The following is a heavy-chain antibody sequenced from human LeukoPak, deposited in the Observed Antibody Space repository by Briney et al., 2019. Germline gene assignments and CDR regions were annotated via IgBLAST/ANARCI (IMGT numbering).Heavy chain of an antibody. V-gene: IGHV1-69*05. J-gene: IGHJ6*03. CDR2: IIPIFGTA. D-gene: IGHD4-17*01. CDR1: GGTFSSYA. Sequence: SVKVSCKASGGTFSSYAISWVRQAPGQGLEWMGGIIPIFGTANYAQKFQGRVTITTDESTSTAYMELSSLRSEDTAVYYCARVPCGDHPEGYYYYMDVSGKGTTVTVSS. CDR3: ARVPCGDHPEGYYYYMDV.